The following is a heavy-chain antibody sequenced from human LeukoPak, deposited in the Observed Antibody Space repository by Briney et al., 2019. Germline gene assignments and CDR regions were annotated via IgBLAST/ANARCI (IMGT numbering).Heavy chain of an antibody. D-gene: IGHD3-9*01. CDR2: IKFDGSEK. V-gene: IGHV3-7*01. CDR1: GFTFSHHW. J-gene: IGHJ4*02. Sequence: GGSLRLSCSGSGFTFSHHWMTWVRQAPGKGLEWVANIKFDGSEKFYGDSVKGRFTISRDNAKNSLYLRLNSLRVEDTAVYYCARDPTHYLRYGYFDYWGQGTLVTVSS. CDR3: ARDPTHYLRYGYFDY.